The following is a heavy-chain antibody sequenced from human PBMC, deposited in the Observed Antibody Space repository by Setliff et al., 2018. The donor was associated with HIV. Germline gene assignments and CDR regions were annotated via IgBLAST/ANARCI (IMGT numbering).Heavy chain of an antibody. CDR1: GGSITRTPYY. CDR3: ARVGVTTVTTRDY. D-gene: IGHD4-17*01. V-gene: IGHV4-39*01. CDR2: IHHSGTA. J-gene: IGHJ4*02. Sequence: SETLSLTCTVSGGSITRTPYYWGWIRQRPGKGLEWIGSIHHSGTAYDNPSLKSRVTISVDPSKNQILLRLSSVTAADTAGYYCARVGVTTVTTRDYWGQGTRVTVSS.